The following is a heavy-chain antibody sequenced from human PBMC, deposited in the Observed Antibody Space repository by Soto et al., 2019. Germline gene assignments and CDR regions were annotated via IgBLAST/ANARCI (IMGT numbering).Heavy chain of an antibody. Sequence: VQLVESGGVVVQPGGSLRLSCAASGFTFDDYTMHWVRQAPGKGLEWVSLISWDGGSTYYADSVKGRFTISRDNSKNSLYLQMNSLRTEDTALYYCAKDSSSSSSYYGMDVWGQGTTVTVSS. CDR1: GFTFDDYT. CDR3: AKDSSSSSSYYGMDV. V-gene: IGHV3-43*01. D-gene: IGHD6-6*01. J-gene: IGHJ6*02. CDR2: ISWDGGST.